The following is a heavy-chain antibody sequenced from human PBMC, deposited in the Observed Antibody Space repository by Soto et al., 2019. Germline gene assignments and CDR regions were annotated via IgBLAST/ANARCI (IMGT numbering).Heavy chain of an antibody. CDR1: GFTFSTYA. J-gene: IGHJ2*01. CDR2: ISGSGDST. V-gene: IGHV3-23*01. Sequence: EVQLLESGGGLVQPGGSLRLSCAASGFTFSTYAMSWVRQAPGKGLEWVSTISGSGDSTYYADSVQDRFTISSDNSKNTLYLQINNLRAEDTAIYYCAKDRSRYCSGGSCYSVRYFDLWGRGTLVTVSS. CDR3: AKDRSRYCSGGSCYSVRYFDL. D-gene: IGHD2-15*01.